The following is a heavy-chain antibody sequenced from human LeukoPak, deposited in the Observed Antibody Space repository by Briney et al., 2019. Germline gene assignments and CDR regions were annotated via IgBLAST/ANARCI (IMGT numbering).Heavy chain of an antibody. D-gene: IGHD5/OR15-5a*01. V-gene: IGHV3-49*04. Sequence: AGGSLRLSCTTSGFTFGDYALSWVRQAPGKGLERVGFTRSITYGGTTEYAASVKGRFTILREDSKSIAYLQMNSLRSEDTGMYFCTRDVSDGMDVWGQGTTVTVSS. CDR3: TRDVSDGMDV. CDR2: TRSITYGGTT. CDR1: GFTFGDYA. J-gene: IGHJ6*02.